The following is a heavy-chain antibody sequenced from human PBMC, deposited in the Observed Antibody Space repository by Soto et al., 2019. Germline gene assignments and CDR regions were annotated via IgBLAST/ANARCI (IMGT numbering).Heavy chain of an antibody. CDR1: GGSISNAGYY. Sequence: SETLSLTCTVSGGSISNAGYYWNWVRQHPGKGLEWIGYIHYSGSTWYNPSLESRVTISVDTSKDQFSLKLRSVTAADTAVYYCARVRGSGSYAAYYFDSWGPGTLVT. V-gene: IGHV4-31*03. D-gene: IGHD3-10*01. J-gene: IGHJ4*01. CDR2: IHYSGST. CDR3: ARVRGSGSYAAYYFDS.